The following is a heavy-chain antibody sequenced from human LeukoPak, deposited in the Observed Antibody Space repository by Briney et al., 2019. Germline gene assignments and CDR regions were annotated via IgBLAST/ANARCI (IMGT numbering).Heavy chain of an antibody. D-gene: IGHD2-21*02. V-gene: IGHV3-7*01. CDR2: INPDGRDT. Sequence: GGSLRLSCVVSGFTFNRCWMNWVRQAPGKGLEWVAHINPDGRDTYYVDSVKGRFTISRDNAQNSMYLQMNSLRVEDTAVYYCTSWGDTTAEHFQRWGQGTLVTVSS. CDR3: TSWGDTTAEHFQR. J-gene: IGHJ1*01. CDR1: GFTFNRCW.